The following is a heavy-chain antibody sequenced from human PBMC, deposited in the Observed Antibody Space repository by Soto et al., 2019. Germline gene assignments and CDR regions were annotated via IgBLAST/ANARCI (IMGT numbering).Heavy chain of an antibody. Sequence: SETLSLTFTVSGGSISSGNYCWSWIRQPPGKGLEWIGYIYYSGSTYYNPSLKSRVTISVDTSKNQFSLKLSSVTAADTAVYYCARERLWFGELSLFDYWGQGTLVTVSS. CDR2: IYYSGST. CDR3: ARERLWFGELSLFDY. CDR1: GGSISSGNYC. D-gene: IGHD3-10*01. J-gene: IGHJ4*02. V-gene: IGHV4-30-4*01.